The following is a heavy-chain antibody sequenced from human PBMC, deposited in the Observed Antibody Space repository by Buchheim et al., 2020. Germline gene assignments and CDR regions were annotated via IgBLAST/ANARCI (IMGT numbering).Heavy chain of an antibody. CDR3: ARLPDEAATREGN. CDR2: INPNSGGT. CDR1: GYTFTDYY. V-gene: IGHV1-2*02. D-gene: IGHD6-13*01. Sequence: QVQLVQSGAEVKKPGASVKVSCKASGYTFTDYYIHWVRQAPGQGFEWMGWINPNSGGTNSAQKFQGRVTMTRDTSISTAYMELSRLRSDDTAVYYCARLPDEAATREGNWDQGTL. J-gene: IGHJ4*02.